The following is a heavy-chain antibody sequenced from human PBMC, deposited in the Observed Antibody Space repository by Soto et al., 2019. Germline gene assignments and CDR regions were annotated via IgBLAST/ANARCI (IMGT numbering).Heavy chain of an antibody. CDR3: ARRSCSGGSCYEGDYYYGMDV. V-gene: IGHV5-10-1*01. CDR2: IDPSDSYT. D-gene: IGHD2-15*01. J-gene: IGHJ6*02. CDR1: GYSFTSYW. Sequence: ESLKISCKGSGYSFTSYWISWVRQMPGKGLEWMGRIDPSDSYTNYSPSFQGHVTISADKSISTAYLQWSSLKVSDTAMYYCARRSCSGGSCYEGDYYYGMDVWGQGTTVTVSS.